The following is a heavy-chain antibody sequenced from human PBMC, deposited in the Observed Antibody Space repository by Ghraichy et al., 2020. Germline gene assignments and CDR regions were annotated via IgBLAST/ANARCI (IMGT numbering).Heavy chain of an antibody. CDR3: ARDFSGSYCVDY. CDR1: GFTFNRFG. CDR2: ISDDGKRK. V-gene: IGHV3-30*03. D-gene: IGHD1-26*01. Sequence: GGSLRLSCAASGFTFNRFGMHWVRQAPGKGLEWVAMISDDGKRKQYAESVKGRFTISRDSSKNTQYLQMNSLRAEDTAVYYCARDFSGSYCVDYWGQGTLVTVSS. J-gene: IGHJ4*02.